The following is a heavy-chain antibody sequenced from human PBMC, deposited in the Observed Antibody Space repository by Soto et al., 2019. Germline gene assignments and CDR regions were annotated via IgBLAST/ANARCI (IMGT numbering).Heavy chain of an antibody. Sequence: VQLVESGGGLVQPGGSLRLSCAASGFTFSSYWMHWVRQGPGKGLVWVARIKPDGSNANYADSVKGRFTISRDNAKNTLYLQMSSLRADDTAVYYCARGGLSNSGTYSKDSWGQGTLVTVSS. CDR3: ARGGLSNSGTYSKDS. J-gene: IGHJ4*02. D-gene: IGHD3-10*01. CDR2: IKPDGSNA. V-gene: IGHV3-74*01. CDR1: GFTFSSYW.